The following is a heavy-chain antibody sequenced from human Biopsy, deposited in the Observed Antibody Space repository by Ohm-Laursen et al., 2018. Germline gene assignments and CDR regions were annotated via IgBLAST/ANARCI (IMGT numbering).Heavy chain of an antibody. CDR1: GFIFSDYG. Sequence: LSLTCAASGFIFSDYGMHWVRQAPGKGLEWVSGISGSSNNIIYADSVKGRFTISRDNAKSSLYLEMNSLRSEDTAFYYCTKRRTAVRPFDSWGHGTLVTVSS. CDR2: ISGSSNNI. D-gene: IGHD6-25*01. J-gene: IGHJ4*01. V-gene: IGHV3-9*01. CDR3: TKRRTAVRPFDS.